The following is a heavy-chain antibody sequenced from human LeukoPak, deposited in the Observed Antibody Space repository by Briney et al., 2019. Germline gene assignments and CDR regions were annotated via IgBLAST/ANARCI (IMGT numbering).Heavy chain of an antibody. J-gene: IGHJ6*02. V-gene: IGHV4-59*01. D-gene: IGHD3-22*01. CDR2: IYYSGST. Sequence: PSETLSLTCTVSGGSISSYYWSWIRQPPGKGLEWIGYIYYSGSTNYNPSLKSRVTISVDTSKNQFSLKLSSVTAADTAVYYCARDSPPRGGGDSSGYYGDYYYGKDVWGQGTTVTVSS. CDR3: ARDSPPRGGGDSSGYYGDYYYGKDV. CDR1: GGSISSYY.